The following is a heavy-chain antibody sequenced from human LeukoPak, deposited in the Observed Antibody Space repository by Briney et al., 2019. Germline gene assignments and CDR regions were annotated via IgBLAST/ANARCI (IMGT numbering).Heavy chain of an antibody. D-gene: IGHD3-22*01. V-gene: IGHV4-31*03. CDR2: IYYSGST. Sequence: PSQTLSLTCTVSGGSISSGGYYWSWIRQHPGKSLEWIGYIYYSGSTYYNPSLKSRVTISVDTSKNQFSLKLSSVTAADTAVYYCARDMPPYDSSGRDAFDIWGQGTMVTVSS. J-gene: IGHJ3*02. CDR1: GGSISSGGYY. CDR3: ARDMPPYDSSGRDAFDI.